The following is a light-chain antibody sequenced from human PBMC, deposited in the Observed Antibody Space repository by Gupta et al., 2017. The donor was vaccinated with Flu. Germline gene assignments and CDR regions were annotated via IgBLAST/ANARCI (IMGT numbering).Light chain of an antibody. CDR3: QYSASSLRGWV. CDR1: SSNIGADYA. J-gene: IGLJ3*02. Sequence: QSVLTQPPSVSGAPGQRVTISCTGSSSNIGADYAVHWYQQFPGTAPKLLSYDNNNRPSGVPDRFSCSKAGTSESRELTGLQAEDEAEADCQYSASSLRGWVFGGGTKVTVL. V-gene: IGLV1-40*01. CDR2: DNN.